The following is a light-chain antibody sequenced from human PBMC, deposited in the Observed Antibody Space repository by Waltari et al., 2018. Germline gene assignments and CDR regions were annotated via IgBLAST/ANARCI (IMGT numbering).Light chain of an antibody. J-gene: IGKJ1*01. CDR3: QQSFSSWT. CDR1: QSIGSD. Sequence: DIQMTQSPSALSASVGDRVPVTCRASQSIGSDLNWYQQKPGKAPKVLIYAASTLQSGVPSRFSGSGSGTDVTLTISSLQPEDSATYFCQQSFSSWTFGQGTKVEIK. CDR2: AAS. V-gene: IGKV1-39*01.